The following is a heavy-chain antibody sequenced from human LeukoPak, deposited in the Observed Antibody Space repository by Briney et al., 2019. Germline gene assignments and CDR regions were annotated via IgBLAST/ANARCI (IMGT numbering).Heavy chain of an antibody. J-gene: IGHJ4*02. Sequence: PSETLSLTCAVSGGSISSSNWWSWVRQPPGKGLEWIGEIYHSGSTNYNPSLKSRVTISVDPSKNQFFLNLTSPTAADTAVYYCVREAAVGYYFDSWGQGTLVTVSS. D-gene: IGHD1-26*01. CDR2: IYHSGST. V-gene: IGHV4-4*02. CDR3: VREAAVGYYFDS. CDR1: GGSISSSNW.